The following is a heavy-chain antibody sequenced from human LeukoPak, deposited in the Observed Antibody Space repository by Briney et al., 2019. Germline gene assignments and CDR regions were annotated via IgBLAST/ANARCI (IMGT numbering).Heavy chain of an antibody. Sequence: PSETLSLTCAVYGGSFSGYYWSWIRQPPGKGLEWIGEINHSGSTNYNPSLKSRVTIPVDTSKNQFSLKLSSVTAADTAVYYCARDPDYGSGSYYNSYYMDVWGKGTTVTVSS. CDR2: INHSGST. J-gene: IGHJ6*03. CDR3: ARDPDYGSGSYYNSYYMDV. D-gene: IGHD3-10*01. CDR1: GGSFSGYY. V-gene: IGHV4-34*01.